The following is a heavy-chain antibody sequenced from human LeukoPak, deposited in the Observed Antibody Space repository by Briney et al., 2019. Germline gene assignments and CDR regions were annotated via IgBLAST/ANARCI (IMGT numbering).Heavy chain of an antibody. J-gene: IGHJ6*02. CDR1: GGSIKSYY. CDR2: IYYSGST. CDR3: ARVVLRSLLYGMDV. D-gene: IGHD3-3*01. V-gene: IGHV4-59*12. Sequence: SETLSLTCTVSGGSIKSYYWSWIRQPPGKGLEWIGYIYYSGSTNYNPSLKSRVTISVDTSKNQFSLKLSSVTAADTAVYYCARVVLRSLLYGMDVWGQGTTVTVSS.